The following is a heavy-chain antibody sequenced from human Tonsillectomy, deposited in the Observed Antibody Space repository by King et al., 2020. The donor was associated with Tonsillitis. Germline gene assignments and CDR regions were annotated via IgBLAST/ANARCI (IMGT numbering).Heavy chain of an antibody. CDR2: IASDARYE. J-gene: IGHJ2*01. D-gene: IGHD3-10*01. Sequence: VQLVESGGGVVQPGRSLRLPCAASGFMLSNNGMHWVRQAPGKGLEWVALIASDARYENYADSVKGRFTIYRDNSKNTLYLEMKSLTVEDTAVYYCEKDGMVLSVIFIDLCSHGSLVS. V-gene: IGHV3-30*18. CDR3: EKDGMVLSVIFIDL. CDR1: GFMLSNNG.